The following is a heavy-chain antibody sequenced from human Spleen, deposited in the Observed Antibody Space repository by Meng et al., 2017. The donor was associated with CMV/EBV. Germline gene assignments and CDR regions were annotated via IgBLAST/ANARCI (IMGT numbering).Heavy chain of an antibody. V-gene: IGHV1-58*02. J-gene: IGHJ6*02. CDR1: GGTFSSYT. CDR3: AALGYCSSTSCYSADYYYYYGMDV. CDR2: IVVGSGNT. D-gene: IGHD2-2*01. Sequence: SVKVSCKASGGTFSSYTISWVRQAPGQGLEWIGWIVVGSGNTNYAQKFQERVTITRDMSTSTAYMELSSLRSEDTAVYYCAALGYCSSTSCYSADYYYYYGMDVWGQGTTVTVSS.